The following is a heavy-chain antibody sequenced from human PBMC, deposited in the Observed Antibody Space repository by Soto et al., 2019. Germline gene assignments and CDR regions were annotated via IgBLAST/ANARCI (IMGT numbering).Heavy chain of an antibody. Sequence: PGGSLRLSCAASGFTFSSYGMHWVRQAPGKGLEWVAVIWYDGSNKYYADSVKGRFTISRDNSKNTLYLQMNSLRAEDTAVYYCARDPRTPNTAMLYYYGMDVWGQGTTVTVSS. CDR1: GFTFSSYG. V-gene: IGHV3-33*01. CDR2: IWYDGSNK. CDR3: ARDPRTPNTAMLYYYGMDV. J-gene: IGHJ6*02. D-gene: IGHD5-18*01.